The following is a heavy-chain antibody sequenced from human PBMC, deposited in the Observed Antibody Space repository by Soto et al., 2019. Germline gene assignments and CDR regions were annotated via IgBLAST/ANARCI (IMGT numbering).Heavy chain of an antibody. CDR3: ARRYGSCFDY. Sequence: SETLSLTCTVSGCSISSYYWSWIRQPPGKGLEWIGYIYYSGSTNYNPSLKSRVTISVDTSKNQFSLKLSSVTAADTDVYYCARRYGSCFDYWGQGTLVTVSS. CDR2: IYYSGST. CDR1: GCSISSYY. J-gene: IGHJ4*02. V-gene: IGHV4-59*08. D-gene: IGHD5-18*01.